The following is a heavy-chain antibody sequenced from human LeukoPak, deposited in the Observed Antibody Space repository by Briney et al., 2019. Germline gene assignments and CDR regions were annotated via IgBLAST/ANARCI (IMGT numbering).Heavy chain of an antibody. CDR3: ARILSIDFGVVLALDS. J-gene: IGHJ4*02. CDR2: VDWDDDK. CDR1: GFSLSTTSMC. Sequence: SGPTLVNPTQTLTLTCTFSGFSLSTTSMCVSWIRQPPGKALEWLARVDWDDDKYYSTSLKTRLTISKDTSKNQVVLTMTNMDPVDTATYYCARILSIDFGVVLALDSWGQGTLVTVSS. D-gene: IGHD3-3*01. V-gene: IGHV2-70*11.